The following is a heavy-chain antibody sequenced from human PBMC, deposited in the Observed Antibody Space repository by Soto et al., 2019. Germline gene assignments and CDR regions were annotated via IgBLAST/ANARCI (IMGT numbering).Heavy chain of an antibody. V-gene: IGHV3-30*18. J-gene: IGHJ4*02. D-gene: IGHD4-17*01. CDR1: GFAFSNYG. CDR2: DDGSDK. CDR3: AKDHMSYGGHSFDY. Sequence: QVQLVESGGGVVRPGRSLRLSCAASGFAFSNYGMHWIRQAPGKGLEWVALDDGSDKHYADSVKGRFTISRDNSRDTLYLHVSSLRVEDTAVYYCAKDHMSYGGHSFDYWGQGTLVIVSS.